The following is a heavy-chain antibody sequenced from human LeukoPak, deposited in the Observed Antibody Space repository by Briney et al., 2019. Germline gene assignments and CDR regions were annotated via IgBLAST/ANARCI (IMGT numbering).Heavy chain of an antibody. D-gene: IGHD2-15*01. J-gene: IGHJ5*02. V-gene: IGHV3-66*01. CDR1: GFTVSSNY. CDR2: IYSGGST. Sequence: GGSLRLSCAASGFTVSSNYMSWVRQAPGKGLEWVSVIYSGGSTYYADSVKGRFTISRDNSKNTLYLQMNRLRAEDTAVYYCARRYCSGGSCRFVPWGQGTLVTVSS. CDR3: ARRYCSGGSCRFVP.